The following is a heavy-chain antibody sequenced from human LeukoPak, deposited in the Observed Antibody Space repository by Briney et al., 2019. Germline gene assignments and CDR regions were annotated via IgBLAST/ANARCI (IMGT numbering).Heavy chain of an antibody. J-gene: IGHJ4*02. CDR3: ARGYMTTVTNLGY. V-gene: IGHV5-51*01. CDR1: GYSFTSYW. Sequence: GESLKISCKGSGYSFTSYWIGWVRQMPGKGLEWMGIIYPGDSDTRYSPSFQGQVTISADKSISTAYLQWSSLKASGTAMYYCARGYMTTVTNLGYWGQGTLVTVSS. CDR2: IYPGDSDT. D-gene: IGHD4-17*01.